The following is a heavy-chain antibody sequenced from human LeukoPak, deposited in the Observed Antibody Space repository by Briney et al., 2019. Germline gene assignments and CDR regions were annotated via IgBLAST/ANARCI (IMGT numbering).Heavy chain of an antibody. CDR3: ARADSTVDIVATIKD. V-gene: IGHV1-18*01. CDR2: ISAYNGNT. D-gene: IGHD5-12*01. Sequence: ASVKVSCKASGYTFTSYGISWVRQAPGQGLEWMGWISAYNGNTNYAQKFQGRVTITTDESTSTAYMELSSLRSEDTAVYYCARADSTVDIVATIKDWGQGTLVTVSS. J-gene: IGHJ4*02. CDR1: GYTFTSYG.